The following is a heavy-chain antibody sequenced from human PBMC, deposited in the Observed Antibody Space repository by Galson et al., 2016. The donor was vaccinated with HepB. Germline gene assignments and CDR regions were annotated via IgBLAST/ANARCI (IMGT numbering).Heavy chain of an antibody. CDR2: ISDDGTNQ. D-gene: IGHD4-17*01. CDR1: GFIFSTYA. CDR3: ARADYGDYVAFFDY. V-gene: IGHV3-30*04. J-gene: IGHJ4*02. Sequence: SLRLSCAASGFIFSTYAMHWVRQTPGKGLEWVATISDDGTNQYYVDSVKGRFTISRDNSKNTLYLQMNSLRPDDTAVYYCARADYGDYVAFFDYWGQGTLVTVSS.